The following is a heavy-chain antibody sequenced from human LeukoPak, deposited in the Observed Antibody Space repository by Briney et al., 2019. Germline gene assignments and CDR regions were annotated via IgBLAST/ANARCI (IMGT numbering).Heavy chain of an antibody. CDR3: ARDFRNSYGPTSYYFDY. J-gene: IGHJ4*02. CDR2: IKQDGSEM. D-gene: IGHD5-18*01. V-gene: IGHV3-7*04. Sequence: GRSLRLSCAVSGFTFSNYDMHWVRQAPGKGLEWVANIKQDGSEMYSVDSVKGRFTISRDNAKNSLYLQMNSLRAEDTAVYYCARDFRNSYGPTSYYFDYWGQGTLVTVSS. CDR1: GFTFSNYD.